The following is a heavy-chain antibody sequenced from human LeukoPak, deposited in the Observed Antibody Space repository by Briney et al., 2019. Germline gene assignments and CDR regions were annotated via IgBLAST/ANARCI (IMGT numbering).Heavy chain of an antibody. CDR3: AKDREGTNAEHFDY. J-gene: IGHJ4*02. Sequence: TGGSLRLSCAASGFTFSSYAMSWVRQAPGKGLEWVSSISGSGGSTYYADSVKGRFTISRDNSKNTLYLQMNSLRGEDTAVYYRAKDREGTNAEHFDYWGQGTLVTVSS. CDR1: GFTFSSYA. D-gene: IGHD1-26*01. CDR2: ISGSGGST. V-gene: IGHV3-23*01.